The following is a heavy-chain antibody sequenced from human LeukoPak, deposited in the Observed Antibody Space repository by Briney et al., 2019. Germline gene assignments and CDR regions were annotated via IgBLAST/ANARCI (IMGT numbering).Heavy chain of an antibody. CDR3: ARDGMATIDY. V-gene: IGHV4-59*12. Sequence: SETLSLTCTVSGGSISSYYWSWIRQPPGKGLEWIGYIYYSGSTYYNPSLKSRVTISVDTSKNQFSLKLSSVTAADTAVYYCARDGMATIDYWGQGTLVTVSS. J-gene: IGHJ4*02. CDR2: IYYSGST. CDR1: GGSISSYY. D-gene: IGHD5-24*01.